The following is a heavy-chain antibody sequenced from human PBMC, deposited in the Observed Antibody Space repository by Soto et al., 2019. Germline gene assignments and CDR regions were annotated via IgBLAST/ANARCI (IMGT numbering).Heavy chain of an antibody. CDR3: ARDGNCSGGSCYRQLGFDP. Sequence: GGSLRLSCAASGFTFSSYAMHWVRQAPGKGLEWVAVISYDGSNKYYADSVKGRFTISRDNSKNTLYLQMNSLRAEDTAVYYCARDGNCSGGSCYRQLGFDPWGQGTLVTVSS. V-gene: IGHV3-30-3*01. CDR1: GFTFSSYA. D-gene: IGHD2-15*01. J-gene: IGHJ5*02. CDR2: ISYDGSNK.